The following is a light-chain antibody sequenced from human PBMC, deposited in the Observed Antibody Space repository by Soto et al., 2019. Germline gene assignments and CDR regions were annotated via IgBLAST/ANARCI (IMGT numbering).Light chain of an antibody. J-gene: IGKJ4*01. CDR3: QQRSNWPHT. Sequence: EIVLTQSPATLSLSPGERATLSCSASQSVSSYLAWYQQKPGQAPRLLIYDASNRATGIPARFSGSGSGTDFPLTISSLEPEDVAVYYCQQRSNWPHTFGGGIKVEIK. CDR2: DAS. V-gene: IGKV3-11*01. CDR1: QSVSSY.